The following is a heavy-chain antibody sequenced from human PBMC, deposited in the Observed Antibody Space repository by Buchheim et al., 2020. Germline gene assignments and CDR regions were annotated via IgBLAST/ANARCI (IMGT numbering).Heavy chain of an antibody. CDR2: ISSSGSTI. D-gene: IGHD3-3*01. CDR1: GFTFSSYE. V-gene: IGHV3-48*03. J-gene: IGHJ6*02. Sequence: EVQLVESGGGLVQPGGSLRLSCAASGFTFSSYEMNWVRQAPGKGLEWVSYISSSGSTIYYADPVKGRFTISRDNAKNSLYLQMNSLRAEDTAVYYCAREGYDFWSGYYSGINYGMDVWGQGTT. CDR3: AREGYDFWSGYYSGINYGMDV.